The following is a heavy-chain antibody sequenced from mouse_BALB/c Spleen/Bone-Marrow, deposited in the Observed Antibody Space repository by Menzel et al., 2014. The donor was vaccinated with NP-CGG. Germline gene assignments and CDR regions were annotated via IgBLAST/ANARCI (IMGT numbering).Heavy chain of an antibody. J-gene: IGHJ2*01. D-gene: IGHD1-1*01. CDR1: GYAFSSSW. V-gene: IGHV1-82*01. Sequence: QVQLQQSGPELVKPGASVKISCKASGYAFSSSWMNWVKQRPGQGLEWIGRIYPGDGDTNYNGKFKGKATLTADKSSSTAYMQLSSLTSVDSAVYFCARNSYYGSSYNYFDYWGHGTTLTVSS. CDR3: ARNSYYGSSYNYFDY. CDR2: IYPGDGDT.